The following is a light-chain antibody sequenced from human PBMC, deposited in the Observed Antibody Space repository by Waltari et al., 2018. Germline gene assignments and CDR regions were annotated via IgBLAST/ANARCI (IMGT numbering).Light chain of an antibody. CDR3: QRYNSYPIT. CDR2: EAT. Sequence: DIQMTQSPSTLSASVGDRVTITCRASQSIGSWLAWYQQKPGKAPKLLIYEATSLESGVPSRFSASGSGTEFTLTISSLQPDDCATYCCQRYNSYPITFGPGTKVDI. CDR1: QSIGSW. J-gene: IGKJ3*01. V-gene: IGKV1-5*03.